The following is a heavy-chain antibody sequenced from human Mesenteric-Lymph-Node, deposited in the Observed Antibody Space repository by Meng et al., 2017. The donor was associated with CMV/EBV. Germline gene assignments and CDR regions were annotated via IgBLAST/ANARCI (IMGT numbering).Heavy chain of an antibody. J-gene: IGHJ3*02. D-gene: IGHD3-3*01. CDR2: IGSSGSTI. CDR1: GFTFSDYD. Sequence: GESLKISCAASGFTFSDYDMSWIRQAPGEGLEWLSYIGSSGSTISYAASVKGRFTISRDNAKNLLYLQMNGLRAEDTAVYYCARDYLHFSLFGAPRGDAFDIWGQGTMVTVSS. V-gene: IGHV3-11*01. CDR3: ARDYLHFSLFGAPRGDAFDI.